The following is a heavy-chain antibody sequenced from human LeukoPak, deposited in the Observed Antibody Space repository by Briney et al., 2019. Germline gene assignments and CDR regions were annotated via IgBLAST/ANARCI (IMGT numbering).Heavy chain of an antibody. CDR3: AKDKSYYGSGSYPGLYGMGV. Sequence: GGSLRLSCAASGYTFDDYAMHWVRQAPGKGLEWVSGISWNSGSIGYADSVKGRFTISRDNAKNSLYLQMNSLRAEDTALYYCAKDKSYYGSGSYPGLYGMGVWGQGTTVTVSS. V-gene: IGHV3-9*01. CDR1: GYTFDDYA. D-gene: IGHD3-10*01. CDR2: ISWNSGSI. J-gene: IGHJ6*02.